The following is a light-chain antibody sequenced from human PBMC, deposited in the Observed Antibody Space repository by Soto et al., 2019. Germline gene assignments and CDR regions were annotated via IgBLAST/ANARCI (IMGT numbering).Light chain of an antibody. CDR3: QQYYTTPRT. Sequence: DIVMTQSPDSLAVSLGEGATINCKSSQSVLYSSNNKNYLAWYQQKPGQPPKLLIYWASTRESGVPDQFSGSGSGTDFTLTISSLQAADVAVYYCQQYYTTPRTFGQGTKVEIK. V-gene: IGKV4-1*01. J-gene: IGKJ1*01. CDR1: QSVLYSSNNKNY. CDR2: WAS.